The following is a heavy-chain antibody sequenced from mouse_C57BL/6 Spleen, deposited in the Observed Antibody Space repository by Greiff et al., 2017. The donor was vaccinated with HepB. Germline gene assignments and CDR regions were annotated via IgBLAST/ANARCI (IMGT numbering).Heavy chain of an antibody. D-gene: IGHD1-1*01. J-gene: IGHJ2*01. CDR1: GYTFTDYY. V-gene: IGHV1-26*01. CDR2: INPNNGGT. Sequence: VQLQQSGPELVKPGASVKISCKASGYTFTDYYMNWVKQSHGKSLEWIGDINPNNGGTSYNQKFKGKATLTVDKSSSTAYMELRSLTSEDSAVYYCARSSGSSYDYWGQGTTLTVSS. CDR3: ARSSGSSYDY.